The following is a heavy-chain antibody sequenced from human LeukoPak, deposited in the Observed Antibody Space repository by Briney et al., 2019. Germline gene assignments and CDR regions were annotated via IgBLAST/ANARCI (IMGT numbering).Heavy chain of an antibody. J-gene: IGHJ6*03. Sequence: GGSLRLSCAASGFTFSSYAMSWVRQAPGKGLEWVVNIKQDGSEKYYVDSVKGRFTISRDNAKNSLYLQMNSLRVEDTAVYYCARRGLPDVRGKGTTVTVSS. D-gene: IGHD2-15*01. V-gene: IGHV3-7*01. CDR1: GFTFSSYA. CDR3: ARRGLPDV. CDR2: IKQDGSEK.